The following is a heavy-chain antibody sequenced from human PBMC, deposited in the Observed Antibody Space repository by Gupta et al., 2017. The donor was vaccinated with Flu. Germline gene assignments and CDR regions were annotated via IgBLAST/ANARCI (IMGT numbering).Heavy chain of an antibody. V-gene: IGHV3-48*02. Sequence: EVQLVESGGGLVQPGGSLRLSCAASGFTFSSYSMNWVRQAPGQGLEWVSYISSSSSTIYYADSVKGRFTISRDNAKNSLYLQMNSLRDEDTAVYYCARDGAVGATRAGRHEKYFDYWGQGTLVTVSS. D-gene: IGHD1-26*01. J-gene: IGHJ4*02. CDR1: GFTFSSYS. CDR2: ISSSSSTI. CDR3: ARDGAVGATRAGRHEKYFDY.